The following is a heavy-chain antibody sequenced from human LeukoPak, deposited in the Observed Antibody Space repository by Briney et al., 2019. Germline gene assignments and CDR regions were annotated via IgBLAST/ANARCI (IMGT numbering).Heavy chain of an antibody. CDR1: GFTFSSYS. J-gene: IGHJ6*02. V-gene: IGHV3-21*01. CDR3: ARDGVVGATKIGYYGMDV. D-gene: IGHD1-26*01. Sequence: AGGSLRLSCAASGFTFSSYSMNWVRQAPGKGLEWVSSISSSSSYIYYADSVKGRFTISRDNAKNSLYLQMNSLRAEDTAVYYCARDGVVGATKIGYYGMDVWGQGTTVTVSS. CDR2: ISSSSSYI.